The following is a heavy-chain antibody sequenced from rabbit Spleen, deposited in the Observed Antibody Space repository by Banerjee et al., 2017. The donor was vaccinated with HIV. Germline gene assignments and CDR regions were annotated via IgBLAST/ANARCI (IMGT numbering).Heavy chain of an antibody. CDR3: ARGSATMTMVITGYYLKL. Sequence: QEQLEESGGGLVKPGGTLTLTCKASGFDLSGHLYICWVRQAPGKGLEWIACIYGGSSASTNYASWAKGRFTISKTSSTTVTLQMTSLTAADTATYFCARGSATMTMVITGYYLKLWGPGTLVTVS. J-gene: IGHJ4*01. CDR2: IYGGSSAST. CDR1: GFDLSGHLY. V-gene: IGHV1S45*01. D-gene: IGHD2-1*01.